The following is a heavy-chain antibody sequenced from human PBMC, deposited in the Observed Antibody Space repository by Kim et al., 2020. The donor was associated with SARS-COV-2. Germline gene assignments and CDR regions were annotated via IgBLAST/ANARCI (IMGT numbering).Heavy chain of an antibody. V-gene: IGHV3-49*03. CDR2: IRSKTYGETT. CDR1: GFTFGVYA. Sequence: GGSLRLSCTASGFTFGVYAMSWFRQAPGKGLEWVGFIRSKTYGETTEYAASVKGRFTISRDDSKSIAYLQMNRLKTEDTAVYYCTRDPRIAAAGNVWGQG. J-gene: IGHJ6*02. D-gene: IGHD6-13*01. CDR3: TRDPRIAAAGNV.